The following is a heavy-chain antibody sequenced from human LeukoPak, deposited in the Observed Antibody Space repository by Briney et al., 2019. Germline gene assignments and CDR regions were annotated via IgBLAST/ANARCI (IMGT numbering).Heavy chain of an antibody. J-gene: IGHJ4*02. Sequence: GASVKVSCKASGYTFTGYYMHWVRQAPGQGLEWMGWINPNSGGTNYAQKFQGRVTMTRDTSISTAYMELSRLRSDDTAVYYCARMATFSLRYFDYWGQGTLVTVSS. CDR3: ARMATFSLRYFDY. CDR2: INPNSGGT. V-gene: IGHV1-2*02. CDR1: GYTFTGYY. D-gene: IGHD5-24*01.